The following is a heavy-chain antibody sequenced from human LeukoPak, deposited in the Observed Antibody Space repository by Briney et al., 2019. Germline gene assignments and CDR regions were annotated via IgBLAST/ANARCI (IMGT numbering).Heavy chain of an antibody. V-gene: IGHV3-30*04. J-gene: IGHJ4*02. D-gene: IGHD3-3*01. Sequence: GRSLRLSCAVSGFTFSSYAMHWVRQAPGKGLEWVAVISYDGSNKYYADSVKGRFTISRDNSKNTLYLQMNSLRAEDTAVYYCARAIYSRLPPLDYWGQGTLVTVSS. CDR3: ARAIYSRLPPLDY. CDR1: GFTFSSYA. CDR2: ISYDGSNK.